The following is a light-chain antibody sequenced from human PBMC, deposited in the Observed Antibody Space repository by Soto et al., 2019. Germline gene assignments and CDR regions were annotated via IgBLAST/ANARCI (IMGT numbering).Light chain of an antibody. J-gene: IGKJ5*01. CDR1: QTFSSH. V-gene: IGKV3-11*02. Sequence: EIVLTQSPATLSLSPGERATLSCRASQTFSSHLAWYQQKPGQAPRLLIYDASKRATGIPAKFSGRGSGRDFTLTISSLEPDDFAVYYCQQRSNWPPVITFGQGARLEIK. CDR3: QQRSNWPPVIT. CDR2: DAS.